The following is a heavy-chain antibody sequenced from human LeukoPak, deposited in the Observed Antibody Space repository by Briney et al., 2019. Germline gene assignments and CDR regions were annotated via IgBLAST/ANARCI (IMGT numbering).Heavy chain of an antibody. CDR1: GFTFSTYW. CDR3: AKDSLLTVVSPVAAS. CDR2: IKQDGSEK. V-gene: IGHV3-7*01. Sequence: GRSLRLSCAASGFTFSTYWVSWVRQAPGKGLEWVANIKQDGSEKYYVDSVKGRFAISRDNAKNSLFLQMNTLRVEDTAVYYCAKDSLLTVVSPVAASWGQGTLVTVSS. D-gene: IGHD4-23*01. J-gene: IGHJ5*02.